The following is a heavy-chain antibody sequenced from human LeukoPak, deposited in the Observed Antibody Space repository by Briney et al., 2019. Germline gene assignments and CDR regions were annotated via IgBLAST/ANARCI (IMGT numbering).Heavy chain of an antibody. D-gene: IGHD5-12*01. Sequence: GGSLRLSCAASGFTVSSNYMSWVRQAPGKGLEWVSVIYSGGNTYYADSVKGRFTISRDNAKNSLYLQMNSLRAEDTAVYYCARDGGYVHFDYWGQGTLVTVSS. V-gene: IGHV3-53*01. J-gene: IGHJ4*02. CDR2: IYSGGNT. CDR1: GFTVSSNY. CDR3: ARDGGYVHFDY.